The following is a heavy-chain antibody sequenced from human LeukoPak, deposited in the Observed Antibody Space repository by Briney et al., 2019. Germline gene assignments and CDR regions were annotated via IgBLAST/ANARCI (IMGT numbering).Heavy chain of an antibody. CDR1: GYTFTSYY. J-gene: IGHJ4*02. D-gene: IGHD3-3*01. CDR2: INPSGGST. V-gene: IGHV1-46*01. CDR3: ARDKGDYDFRSDPGSFDY. Sequence: ASVKVSCKASGYTFTSYYMRWVRQAPGQGLEWMGIINPSGGSTSYAQKFQGRVTMTRDMSTSTVYMELSSLRSEDTAVYYCARDKGDYDFRSDPGSFDYWGQGTLVTVSS.